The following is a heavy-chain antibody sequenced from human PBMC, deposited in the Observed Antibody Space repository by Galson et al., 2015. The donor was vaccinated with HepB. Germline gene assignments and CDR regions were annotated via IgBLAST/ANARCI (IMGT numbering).Heavy chain of an antibody. CDR3: ARGRYCSSTCCYGGPPRGRFDP. V-gene: IGHV1-2*06. J-gene: IGHJ5*02. Sequence: SVKVSCKASGYTFTGYYMHWVRQAPGHGLEWMGRINPNSGSTNYAQKFQGRVTMTRDTSISTAYMELSRLRSDDTAVYYCARGRYCSSTCCYGGPPRGRFDPWGHWTLVAVSS. CDR2: INPNSGST. CDR1: GYTFTGYY. D-gene: IGHD2-2*01.